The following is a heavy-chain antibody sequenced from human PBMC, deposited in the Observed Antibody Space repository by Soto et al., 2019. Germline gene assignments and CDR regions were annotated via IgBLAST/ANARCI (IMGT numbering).Heavy chain of an antibody. Sequence: SETLSLTCTVSGGSIISYYWSWIRQPPGKGLEWIGYIYYSGSTNYNPSLKSRVTISVDTSKNQFSLKLGSVTAADTAVYYCARGSHDYSNYVPFDYWGQGTLVTVS. J-gene: IGHJ4*02. V-gene: IGHV4-59*01. CDR2: IYYSGST. D-gene: IGHD4-4*01. CDR1: GGSIISYY. CDR3: ARGSHDYSNYVPFDY.